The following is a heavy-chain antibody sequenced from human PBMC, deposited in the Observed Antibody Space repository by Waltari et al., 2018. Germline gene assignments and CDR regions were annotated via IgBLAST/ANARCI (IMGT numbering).Heavy chain of an antibody. J-gene: IGHJ3*02. Sequence: EVQLVESWGGLVQPGGSLRLSCSASGFTFSTYDLSWVSRAPGKGLGWFSAIGGSGGSTYYADSVKGRFTISRDNSKNTLYLQMNSLRAEDTAVYYCAKGGGPMVRGVIITDAFDIWGQGTMVTVSS. CDR2: IGGSGGST. CDR3: AKGGGPMVRGVIITDAFDI. D-gene: IGHD3-10*01. V-gene: IGHV3-23*04. CDR1: GFTFSTYD.